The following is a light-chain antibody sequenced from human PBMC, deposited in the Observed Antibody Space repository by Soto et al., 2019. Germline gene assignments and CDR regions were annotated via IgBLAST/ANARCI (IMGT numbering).Light chain of an antibody. V-gene: IGKV3-11*01. CDR3: QQHSNWPPIT. CDR1: QSFSSY. Sequence: IVLTHSLAILSLYPASRATPSRRASQSFSSYLAWYQQKPVQAPRLIIYDASNRATGIPARFSGSGSGTDFTLTISSLEPEDFAVYYCQQHSNWPPITFGQGTRLEIK. CDR2: DAS. J-gene: IGKJ5*01.